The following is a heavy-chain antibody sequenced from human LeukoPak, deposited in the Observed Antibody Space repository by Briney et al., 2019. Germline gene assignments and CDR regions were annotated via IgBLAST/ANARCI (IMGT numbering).Heavy chain of an antibody. V-gene: IGHV4-39*01. CDR3: ARHGHDSGSFEAHFDS. CDR1: GGSISSSSYY. J-gene: IGHJ4*02. Sequence: SETLSLTCTVSGGSISSSSYYWGWIRQSPGKGLEWIAYINYSGRTNYNLSLKNRVSISVDTSENQLSLRLTSVTAADTAVYFCARHGHDSGSFEAHFDSWGQGTLVTVSS. D-gene: IGHD2-15*01. CDR2: INYSGRT.